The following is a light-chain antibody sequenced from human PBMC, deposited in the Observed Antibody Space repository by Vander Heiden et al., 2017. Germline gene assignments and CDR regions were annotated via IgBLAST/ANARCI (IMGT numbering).Light chain of an antibody. CDR1: QRISKF. CDR3: HQTYSANT. J-gene: IGKJ2*01. Sequence: DIQLTQSPSSLSASVGDKVTITCRAGQRISKFLNWYQQKPGEAPKLLISSASTLQSGVPSRFSGSGSGTDFTLTINKLQPEDFATYHWHQTYSANTFGQGTRLEIK. CDR2: SAS. V-gene: IGKV1-39*01.